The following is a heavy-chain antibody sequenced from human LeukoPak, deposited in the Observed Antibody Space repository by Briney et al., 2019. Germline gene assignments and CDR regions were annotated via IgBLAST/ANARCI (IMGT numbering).Heavy chain of an antibody. CDR3: ATTSDIAVAP. V-gene: IGHV4-4*07. CDR2: ISTSGST. D-gene: IGHD6-19*01. J-gene: IGHJ5*02. Sequence: PSETLSLTCSVSGGSISSYYWSWIRQPAGKGLEWVGQISTSGSTNYNPSLKSRVTMSVDTSNNQFSLNLSSVTAADTAVYYCATTSDIAVAPWGQGTLVTVSS. CDR1: GGSISSYY.